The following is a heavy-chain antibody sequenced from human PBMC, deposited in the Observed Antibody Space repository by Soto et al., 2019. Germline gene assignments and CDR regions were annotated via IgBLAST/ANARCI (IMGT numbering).Heavy chain of an antibody. J-gene: IGHJ4*02. Sequence: ASVKVSCKVSGYTLTELSMHWVRQAPGKGLEWMGGFDPEDGETIYAQKFQGRVTMTEDTSTDTAYMELSSLRSEDTAVYYCATDSSYSSSWYNFDYWGQGTLVTVSS. CDR1: GYTLTELS. D-gene: IGHD6-13*01. CDR2: FDPEDGET. CDR3: ATDSSYSSSWYNFDY. V-gene: IGHV1-24*01.